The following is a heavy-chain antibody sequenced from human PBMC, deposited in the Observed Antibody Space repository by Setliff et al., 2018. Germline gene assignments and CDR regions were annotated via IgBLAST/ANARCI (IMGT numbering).Heavy chain of an antibody. CDR3: ARGPTIFGAIYYMDV. D-gene: IGHD3-3*01. Sequence: GGSLRLSCAASGFTFSSYSMNWVRQAPGKGLEWVSYISSSSSTIYYADSVKGRFTISRDNAKNSLYPQMNSLRAEDTAVYYCARGPTIFGAIYYMDVWGKGTTVTVSS. J-gene: IGHJ6*03. V-gene: IGHV3-48*01. CDR2: ISSSSSTI. CDR1: GFTFSSYS.